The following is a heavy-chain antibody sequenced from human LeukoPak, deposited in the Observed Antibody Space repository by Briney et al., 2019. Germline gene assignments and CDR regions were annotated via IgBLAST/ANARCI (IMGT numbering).Heavy chain of an antibody. J-gene: IGHJ4*02. D-gene: IGHD3-9*01. CDR2: IHYTGAT. CDR3: ARGNILTGYCFDF. Sequence: SETLSLTCAVYGGSITGYYWSWIRQTPGRGLEWVGEIHYTGATSYNPSLKSRATISTDTSKNQFSLRLSSVTAADTAVYYCARGNILTGYCFDFWGQGALVPSPQ. V-gene: IGHV4-34*01. CDR1: GGSITGYY.